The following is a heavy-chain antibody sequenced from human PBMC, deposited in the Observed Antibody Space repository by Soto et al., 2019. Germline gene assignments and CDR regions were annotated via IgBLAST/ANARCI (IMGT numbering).Heavy chain of an antibody. V-gene: IGHV1-69*01. CDR3: ARDGVDVSRTTVRHGALDI. D-gene: IGHD4-17*01. CDR1: GGSFSIYG. CDR2: FIPVFTTA. Sequence: QVQLVQSGAEVKKPGSSVKVSCKASGGSFSIYGISWVRQAPGQGLEWMGGFIPVFTTAKYAQKFQGRVSITADESTYTAYMELSSIRSEDTAVYFCARDGVDVSRTTVRHGALDIWGQGTVVTVSS. J-gene: IGHJ3*02.